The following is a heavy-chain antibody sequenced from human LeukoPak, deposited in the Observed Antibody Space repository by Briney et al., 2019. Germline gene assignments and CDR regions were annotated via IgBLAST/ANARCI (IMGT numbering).Heavy chain of an antibody. J-gene: IGHJ6*02. CDR3: ARRGSYLNGMDV. Sequence: ASVKVSCKASGYTFTNYYTHWVRQAPGQGLEWMGIINPSGGSTSHAQRFQGRVTMTSDTSTTTVYMELSSLRSEDTALYYCARRGSYLNGMDVWGQGTTVTVTS. D-gene: IGHD3-16*02. CDR2: INPSGGST. CDR1: GYTFTNYY. V-gene: IGHV1-46*01.